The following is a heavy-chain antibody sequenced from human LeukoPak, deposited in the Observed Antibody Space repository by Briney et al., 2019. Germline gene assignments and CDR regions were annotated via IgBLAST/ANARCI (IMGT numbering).Heavy chain of an antibody. Sequence: GGSLRLSCAASGFTFSSYWMSWVRQAPGKGLEWVAVISYDGSNKYYADSVKGRFTISRDNSKNTLYLQMNSLRAEDTAVYYCARERITIFGVVIGAFDIWGQGTMVTVSS. CDR3: ARERITIFGVVIGAFDI. D-gene: IGHD3-3*01. J-gene: IGHJ3*02. CDR1: GFTFSSYW. CDR2: ISYDGSNK. V-gene: IGHV3-30-3*01.